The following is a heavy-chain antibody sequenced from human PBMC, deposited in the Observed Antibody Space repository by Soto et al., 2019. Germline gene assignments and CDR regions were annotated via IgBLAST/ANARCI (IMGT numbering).Heavy chain of an antibody. V-gene: IGHV4-61*08. CDR2: IYYSGST. Sequence: SETLSLTCTVSGDSISRGGYYWSWIRQHPGKGLEWIGYIYYSGSTYYNPSLKSRVTISVDTSKNQFSLKLSSVTAADTAVYYCARDRTELWSDYYYGMDVWGQGTTVTVSS. CDR1: GDSISRGGYY. D-gene: IGHD5-18*01. CDR3: ARDRTELWSDYYYGMDV. J-gene: IGHJ6*02.